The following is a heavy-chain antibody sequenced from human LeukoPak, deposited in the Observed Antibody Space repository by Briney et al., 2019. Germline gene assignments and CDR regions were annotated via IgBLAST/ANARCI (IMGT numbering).Heavy chain of an antibody. Sequence: GASVKVSCKASGYTFIGYYMHWVRQAPGQGLEWVGRINPNSGGTNYAQKFQGRVTMTRDTSISTAYMELSRLRPDDTAVYYCARADCSSTSCLNAFDIWGQGTMVTVSS. CDR1: GYTFIGYY. CDR2: INPNSGGT. CDR3: ARADCSSTSCLNAFDI. J-gene: IGHJ3*02. V-gene: IGHV1-2*06. D-gene: IGHD2-2*01.